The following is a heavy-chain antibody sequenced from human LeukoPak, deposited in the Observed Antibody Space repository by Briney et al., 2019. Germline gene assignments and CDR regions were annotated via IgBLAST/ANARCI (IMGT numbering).Heavy chain of an antibody. Sequence: GGSLRLSCTVSGFTVSSNSMSWVRQAPGKGLEWVSFIYSAGSTHYSDSVKGRFTVSIDNSKNTLYLQMNSLRVEDTAVYYCARRAGAYSHPYDYWGQGTLVTVSS. V-gene: IGHV3-53*01. CDR3: ARRAGAYSHPYDY. CDR2: IYSAGST. CDR1: GFTVSSNS. J-gene: IGHJ4*02. D-gene: IGHD4/OR15-4a*01.